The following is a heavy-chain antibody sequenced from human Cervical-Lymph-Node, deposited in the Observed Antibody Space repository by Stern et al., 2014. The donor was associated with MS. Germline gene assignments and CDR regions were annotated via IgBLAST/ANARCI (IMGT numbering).Heavy chain of an antibody. CDR1: GFAFSTYA. V-gene: IGHV3-30*01. Sequence: VQLLESGGGVVQPGRSLRLSCAASGFAFSTYAMHWVRQAPGKGLEWVAVISYDGRDKYYSASVNGRFTISRDNSKNTAYLQMNSLRLEDTGVYYCARPEDYGDFDYWGQGTLVTVSS. D-gene: IGHD4-17*01. CDR2: ISYDGRDK. J-gene: IGHJ4*02. CDR3: ARPEDYGDFDY.